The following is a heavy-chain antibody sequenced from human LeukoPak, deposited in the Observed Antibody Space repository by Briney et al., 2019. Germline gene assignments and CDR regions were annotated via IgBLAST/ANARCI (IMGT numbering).Heavy chain of an antibody. CDR1: GFTFSSYS. D-gene: IGHD2-15*01. CDR3: ARDKNPVVSGPAFDI. Sequence: GGSLRLSCETFGFTFSSYSMNWVRQAPGKGLEWVSYISSSSSTIYYAESVRGRFTISRDNVQSSVYLQMNSLRVEDTAVYYCARDKNPVVSGPAFDIWGQGTMVTVSS. CDR2: ISSSSSTI. J-gene: IGHJ3*02. V-gene: IGHV3-48*01.